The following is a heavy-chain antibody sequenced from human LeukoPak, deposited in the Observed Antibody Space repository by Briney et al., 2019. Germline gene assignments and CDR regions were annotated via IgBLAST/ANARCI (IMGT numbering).Heavy chain of an antibody. CDR3: AKDSIQGDTALDY. V-gene: IGHV3-30*02. J-gene: IGHJ4*02. CDR2: TRFDGSIK. D-gene: IGHD5-18*01. CDR1: GFTFSNYG. Sequence: GGSLRLSCAASGFTFSNYGMHWVRQAPGEGLEWVAFTRFDGSIKYYADSVKGRFTISRDNSKNTLYLQMSSLRAEATAVFYCAKDSIQGDTALDYWGQGTPVTVSS.